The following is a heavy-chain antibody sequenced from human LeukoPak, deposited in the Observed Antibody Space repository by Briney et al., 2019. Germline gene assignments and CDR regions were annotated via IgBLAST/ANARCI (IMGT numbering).Heavy chain of an antibody. CDR3: AKARAQWLADY. CDR1: GFTFSSYA. D-gene: IGHD6-19*01. V-gene: IGHV3-23*01. CDR2: ISGSGGST. Sequence: GGSLRLSCAASGFTFSSYAMSWVRQAPGKGLEWVSAISGSGGSTCYADSVKGRFAISRDNSKNTLYLQMNSLRAEDTAVYYCAKARAQWLADYWGQGTLVTVSS. J-gene: IGHJ4*02.